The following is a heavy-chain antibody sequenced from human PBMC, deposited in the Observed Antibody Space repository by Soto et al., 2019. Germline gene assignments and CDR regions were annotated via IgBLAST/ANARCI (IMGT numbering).Heavy chain of an antibody. CDR2: IYPGDSDT. J-gene: IGHJ4*02. CDR1: GYSFTSYW. V-gene: IGHV5-51*01. D-gene: IGHD1-26*01. Sequence: GESLKISCKGSGYSFTSYWIGWVRQMPGKGLEWMGIIYPGDSDTIYSPSFQGQVTISDDKSISNAYLQRSRLKAADTAMYYSARSQDGATATLFDYWGQGTLVTVSS. CDR3: ARSQDGATATLFDY.